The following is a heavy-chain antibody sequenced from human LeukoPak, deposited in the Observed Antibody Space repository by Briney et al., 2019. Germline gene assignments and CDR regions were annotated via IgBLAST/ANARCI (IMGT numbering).Heavy chain of an antibody. D-gene: IGHD3-22*01. CDR2: IWYDGSNK. V-gene: IGHV3-33*01. CDR1: GFTFSSYG. J-gene: IGHJ3*02. CDR3: AREAYYYDSSGYYRDAFDI. Sequence: GRSLRLSCAASGFTFSSYGMHWVRQAPGKGLEWVAVIWYDGSNKYYADSVKGRFTISRDNSKNTLYLQMNSLRAEDTAVYYCAREAYYYDSSGYYRDAFDIWGQGTMVTVSS.